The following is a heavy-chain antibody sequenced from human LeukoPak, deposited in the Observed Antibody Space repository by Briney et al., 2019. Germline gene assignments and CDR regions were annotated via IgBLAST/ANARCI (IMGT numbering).Heavy chain of an antibody. V-gene: IGHV3-30*02. Sequence: GGSLRLSCAASGFTFSSYGMHWVRQAPGKGLEWVAFIRYDGSNKYYADPVKGRFTISRDNSKNTLYLQMNSLRAEDTAVYYCAKDLSSWTTVTPYYFDYWGQGTLVTVSS. J-gene: IGHJ4*02. CDR1: GFTFSSYG. CDR2: IRYDGSNK. CDR3: AKDLSSWTTVTPYYFDY. D-gene: IGHD4-17*01.